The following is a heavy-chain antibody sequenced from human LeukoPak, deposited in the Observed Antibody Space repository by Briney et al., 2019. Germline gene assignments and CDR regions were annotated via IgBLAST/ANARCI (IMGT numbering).Heavy chain of an antibody. Sequence: PGGSLRLSCAASGFTFSSYSMNWVRQAPGKGLEWVAVISYDGSNKYYADSVKGRFTISRDNSKNTLYLQMNSLRAEDTAVYYCAKDPGVDGDYGDYWGQGTLVTVSS. D-gene: IGHD4-17*01. CDR3: AKDPGVDGDYGDY. J-gene: IGHJ4*02. V-gene: IGHV3-30*18. CDR2: ISYDGSNK. CDR1: GFTFSSYS.